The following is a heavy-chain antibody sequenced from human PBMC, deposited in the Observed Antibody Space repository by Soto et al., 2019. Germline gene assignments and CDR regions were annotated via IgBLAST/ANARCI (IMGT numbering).Heavy chain of an antibody. J-gene: IGHJ5*02. Sequence: PSETLSLTCTVSGGSISSYYWSWIRQPPGEGLEWIGYIYYSGSTNYNPSLKSRVTISVDTSKNQFSLKLSSVTAADTAVYYCARGSSSYGLLRFGPWGQGTLVTVSS. CDR1: GGSISSYY. CDR3: ARGSSSYGLLRFGP. V-gene: IGHV4-59*01. D-gene: IGHD3-3*01. CDR2: IYYSGST.